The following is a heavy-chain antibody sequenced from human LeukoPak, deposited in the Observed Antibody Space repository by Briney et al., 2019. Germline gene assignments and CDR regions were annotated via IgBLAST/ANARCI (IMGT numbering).Heavy chain of an antibody. CDR3: TKDPPLTGGVYSAY. J-gene: IGHJ4*02. CDR2: IKSKVDGGTV. Sequence: GGSLRLSCVASGLIFSDAWMNWVRQAPGKGLEWVGRIKSKVDGGTVDYAAPVKGRFTISRDDSKSTLYLQLNSLKTEDSAVYYCTKDPPLTGGVYSAYWGQGTLVTVSS. D-gene: IGHD7-27*01. V-gene: IGHV3-15*07. CDR1: GLIFSDAW.